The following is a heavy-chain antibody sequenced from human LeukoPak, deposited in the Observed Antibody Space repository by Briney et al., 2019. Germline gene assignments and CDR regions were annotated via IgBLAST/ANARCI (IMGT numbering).Heavy chain of an antibody. Sequence: SETLSLTCTVSGGSISSSSYYWGWIRQPPGKGLEWIGEIYHSGSTNYNPSLKSRVTISVDKSKNQFSLKLSSVTAADTAVYYCARPYYDFWSGYSPFDPWGQGTLVTVSS. D-gene: IGHD3-3*01. CDR1: GGSISSSSYY. CDR2: IYHSGST. CDR3: ARPYYDFWSGYSPFDP. J-gene: IGHJ5*02. V-gene: IGHV4-39*07.